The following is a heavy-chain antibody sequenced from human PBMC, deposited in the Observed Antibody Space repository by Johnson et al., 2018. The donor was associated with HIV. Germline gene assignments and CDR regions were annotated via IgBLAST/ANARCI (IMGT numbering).Heavy chain of an antibody. CDR3: ARDRYSYGQPMHAFDI. D-gene: IGHD5-18*01. CDR2: ISSNGGST. CDR1: GFTFSSYA. Sequence: VQLVESVGGVVQPGRSLRLSCAASGFTFSSYAMQWVRQAPGKGLEYVSAISSNGGSTYYANSVKGRFTISRDNSKNTLYLQMGSLRAEDMAVYYCARDRYSYGQPMHAFDIWGQGTMVTVSS. J-gene: IGHJ3*02. V-gene: IGHV3-64*01.